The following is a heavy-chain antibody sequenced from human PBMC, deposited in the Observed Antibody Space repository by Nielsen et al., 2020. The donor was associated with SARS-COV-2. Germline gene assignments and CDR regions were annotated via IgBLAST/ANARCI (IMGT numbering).Heavy chain of an antibody. Sequence: SETLSLTCAVYGGSFSGYYWSWIRQPPGEGLEWIGEINHSGSTNYNPSLKSRVTISVDTSKNQFSLKLSSVTAADTAVYYCARLYCSGGSCYRYYYYGMDVWGQGTTVTVSS. CDR3: ARLYCSGGSCYRYYYYGMDV. CDR2: INHSGST. D-gene: IGHD2-15*01. CDR1: GGSFSGYY. V-gene: IGHV4-34*01. J-gene: IGHJ6*02.